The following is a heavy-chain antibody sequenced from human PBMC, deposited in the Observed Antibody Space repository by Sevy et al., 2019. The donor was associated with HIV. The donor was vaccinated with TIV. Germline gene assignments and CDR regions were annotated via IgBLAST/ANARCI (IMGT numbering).Heavy chain of an antibody. V-gene: IGHV3-15*01. J-gene: IGHJ6*02. CDR3: TLGYVLRFLEWLSYEGYYYGMDV. Sequence: GGSLRLSCAASGFTFSNAWMSWVRQAPGKGLEWVGRIKSKTDGGTTDYAAPVKGRFTISRDDSKNKLYLQMNSLKTEDTAVYYCTLGYVLRFLEWLSYEGYYYGMDVWGQGTTVTVSS. CDR2: IKSKTDGGTT. CDR1: GFTFSNAW. D-gene: IGHD3-3*01.